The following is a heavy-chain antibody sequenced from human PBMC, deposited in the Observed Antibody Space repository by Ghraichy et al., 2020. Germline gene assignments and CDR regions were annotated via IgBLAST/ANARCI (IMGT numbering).Heavy chain of an antibody. CDR1: GFTFSSYW. J-gene: IGHJ4*02. Sequence: GGSLRLSCAASGFTFSSYWMSWVRQAPGKGLEWVANIKQDGSEKYYVDSVKGRFTISRDNAKNSLYLQMNSLRAEDTAVYYCARDANDFWSGYYALDYWGQGTLVTVSS. CDR3: ARDANDFWSGYYALDY. CDR2: IKQDGSEK. V-gene: IGHV3-7*01. D-gene: IGHD3-3*01.